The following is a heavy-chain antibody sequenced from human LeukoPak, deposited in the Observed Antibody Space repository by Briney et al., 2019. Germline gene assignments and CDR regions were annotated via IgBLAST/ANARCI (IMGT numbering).Heavy chain of an antibody. CDR3: ARDDGSGGRFDY. CDR1: GGTFSSYA. V-gene: IGHV1-69*13. J-gene: IGHJ4*02. Sequence: ASVKVSCKASGGTFSSYAISWVRQAPGQGLEWMGGIIPIFGTANYAQKFQGRVTITADESTSTAYMELSSLRSEDTAVYYCARDDGSGGRFDYWGQGTLVTVSS. D-gene: IGHD2-15*01. CDR2: IIPIFGTA.